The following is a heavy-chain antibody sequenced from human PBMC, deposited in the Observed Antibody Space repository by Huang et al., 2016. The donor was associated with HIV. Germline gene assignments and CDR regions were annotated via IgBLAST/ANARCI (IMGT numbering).Heavy chain of an antibody. CDR2: ILPCDSDT. Sequence: VQLVQSGAEVKKPGESLKISCKGSGYRFRSNWIGWVRQMPGKGLEWLGIILPCDSDTRYSPSFQGQVTISADKSINTAYLQWSSLKASDTAMYYCARLIGSPSFYYGLDVWGQGTTVTVSS. V-gene: IGHV5-51*01. CDR1: GYRFRSNW. CDR3: ARLIGSPSFYYGLDV. D-gene: IGHD3-10*01. J-gene: IGHJ6*02.